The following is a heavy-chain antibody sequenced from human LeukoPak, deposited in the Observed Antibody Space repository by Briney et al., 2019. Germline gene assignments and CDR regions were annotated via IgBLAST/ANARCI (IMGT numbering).Heavy chain of an antibody. V-gene: IGHV4-34*01. CDR1: GESFSGKF. CDR2: IDNNGIT. J-gene: IGHJ4*02. CDR3: ARGGGGAKAFYFDY. D-gene: IGHD1-26*01. Sequence: SETLSLTCAVSGESFSGKFWTWIRQSPGKGLEWIGEIDNNGITNYNPSLKRRVTMSVDTTRKRFSLRLTSESAADTGVYYCARGGGGAKAFYFDYWGQGSLVTVSS.